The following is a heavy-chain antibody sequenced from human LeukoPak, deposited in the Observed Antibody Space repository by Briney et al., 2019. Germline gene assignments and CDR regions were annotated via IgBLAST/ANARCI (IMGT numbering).Heavy chain of an antibody. Sequence: GGSLRLSCAASGFTFSTYWMNWVRQAPGKGLEWLANIKQDGSEKYYLASVKGRFTISRDNAKNSLYLQMNSLRAEDTSVYYCVRDVSGSSYGDYWGQGTLVTVSS. CDR3: VRDVSGSSYGDY. D-gene: IGHD5-18*01. CDR1: GFTFSTYW. V-gene: IGHV3-7*01. J-gene: IGHJ4*02. CDR2: IKQDGSEK.